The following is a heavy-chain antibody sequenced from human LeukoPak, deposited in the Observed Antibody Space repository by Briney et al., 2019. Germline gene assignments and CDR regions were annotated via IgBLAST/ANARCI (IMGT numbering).Heavy chain of an antibody. Sequence: PSETLSLTCSVSGASISSYYWSWIRQPAGKGLEWIGRIYVSGTSVYNPSLKSRVTMSVDTSKNQLSLRLQSVTAADTAVYYCARDDVDTPPFDYLGQGTLVTVSS. CDR1: GASISSYY. CDR2: IYVSGTS. D-gene: IGHD5-18*01. V-gene: IGHV4-4*07. CDR3: ARDDVDTPPFDY. J-gene: IGHJ4*02.